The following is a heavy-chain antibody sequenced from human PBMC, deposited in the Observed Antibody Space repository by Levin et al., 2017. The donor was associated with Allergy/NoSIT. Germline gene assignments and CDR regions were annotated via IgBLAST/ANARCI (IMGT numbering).Heavy chain of an antibody. CDR1: GFTVSSNY. CDR2: IYSGGST. J-gene: IGHJ5*02. Sequence: GGSLRLSCAASGFTVSSNYMSWVRQAPGKGLEWVSVIYSGGSTYYADSVKGRFTISRDNSKNTLYLQMNSLRAEDTAVYYCARDGGTRWGSGSYYGPPMGWFDPWGQGTLVTVSS. V-gene: IGHV3-66*02. CDR3: ARDGGTRWGSGSYYGPPMGWFDP. D-gene: IGHD3-10*01.